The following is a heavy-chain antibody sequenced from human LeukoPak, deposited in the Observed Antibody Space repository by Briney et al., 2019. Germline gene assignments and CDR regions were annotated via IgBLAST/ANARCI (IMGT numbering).Heavy chain of an antibody. J-gene: IGHJ6*03. V-gene: IGHV3-23*01. D-gene: IGHD3-9*01. CDR1: GFTFSTYG. Sequence: GGTLRLSCVASGFTFSTYGMSWVRPAPGKGLEWVSAISGSGGSTYYADSVKGRFTISRDNSKNTLYLQMNSLRAEDTAVYYCAKDGGEYYDILTGYYPRLYYMDVWGKGTTVTISS. CDR2: ISGSGGST. CDR3: AKDGGEYYDILTGYYPRLYYMDV.